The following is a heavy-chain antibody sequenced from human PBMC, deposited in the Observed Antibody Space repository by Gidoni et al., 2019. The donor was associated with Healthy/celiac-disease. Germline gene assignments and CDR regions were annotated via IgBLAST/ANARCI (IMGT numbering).Heavy chain of an antibody. Sequence: EVQLVESGGGLVQPGGSLRPSCAASGFTFSSYWMSWVRQAPGKGLEWVANIKQDGSEKYYVDSVKGRFTISRDNAKNSLYLQMNSLRAEDTAVYYCASQWFGELLPSSPWGQGTLVTVSS. CDR2: IKQDGSEK. CDR3: ASQWFGELLPSSP. D-gene: IGHD3-10*01. V-gene: IGHV3-7*01. J-gene: IGHJ5*02. CDR1: GFTFSSYW.